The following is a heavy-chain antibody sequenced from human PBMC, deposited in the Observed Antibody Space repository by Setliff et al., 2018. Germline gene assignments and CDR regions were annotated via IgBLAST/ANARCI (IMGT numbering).Heavy chain of an antibody. J-gene: IGHJ4*02. CDR3: ASFQGNYYYDSSGYYYFDY. D-gene: IGHD3-22*01. V-gene: IGHV4-59*04. CDR1: GGSISSYY. Sequence: SETLSLTCTVSGGSISSYYWSWIRQPPGKGLEWIGSIYHSGTTYYNPSLRSRVTISIDTSKNQFSLKLSSVTAADTAVYYCASFQGNYYYDSSGYYYFDYWGQGTLVTVSS. CDR2: IYHSGTT.